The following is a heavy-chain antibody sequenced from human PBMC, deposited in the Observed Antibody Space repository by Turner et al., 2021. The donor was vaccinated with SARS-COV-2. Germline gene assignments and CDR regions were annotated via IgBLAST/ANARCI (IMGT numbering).Heavy chain of an antibody. CDR2: IYTGGST. V-gene: IGHV3-53*01. CDR3: ARGGGSSSTRVS. J-gene: IGHJ5*02. D-gene: IGHD3-16*01. Sequence: EVQLVESGGELIQPGGSLRLSCAVSGFSVSNNYMSWVRQAPGKGLEWVSVIYTGGSTYYTDPVKGRYTISRDNSKNTVFLQMNSLRAEDTAIYYGARGGGSSSTRVSWGQGTLVTVSS. CDR1: GFSVSNNY.